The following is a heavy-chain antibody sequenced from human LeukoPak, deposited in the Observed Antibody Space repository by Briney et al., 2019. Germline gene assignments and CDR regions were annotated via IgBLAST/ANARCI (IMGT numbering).Heavy chain of an antibody. CDR3: ARPYSSGWTTGY. CDR2: XNXXSXGX. V-gene: IGHV1-2*02. Sequence: ASVKVSCKASGYXXTGXYMXWXXXXPGXXXXXXGXXNXXSXGXXXAQKFQGRVTMTRDTSISTAYMELSRLRSDDTAVYYCARPYSSGWTTGYWGQGTLVTVSS. D-gene: IGHD6-19*01. CDR1: GYXXTGXY. J-gene: IGHJ4*02.